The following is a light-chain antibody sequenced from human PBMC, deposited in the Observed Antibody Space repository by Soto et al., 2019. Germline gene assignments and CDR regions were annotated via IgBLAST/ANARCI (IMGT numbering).Light chain of an antibody. J-gene: IGLJ1*01. CDR2: DNN. CDR1: SSNIGNNY. Sequence: QSVLTQPPSVSAAPGQKVTISCSGSSSNIGNNYVSWYQQLPGTAPKLLIYDNNKRPSGIPDRFSGSKSGTSATLGITGLQTGDEAHYYCGTWDSSLSAGGVFGTGTKLTVL. CDR3: GTWDSSLSAGGV. V-gene: IGLV1-51*01.